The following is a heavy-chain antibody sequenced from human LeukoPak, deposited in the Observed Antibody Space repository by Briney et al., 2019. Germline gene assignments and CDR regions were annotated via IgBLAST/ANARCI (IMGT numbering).Heavy chain of an antibody. CDR2: IRSKANSYAT. J-gene: IGHJ4*02. Sequence: GGSLRLSCASSGFTFSGSAMHGVRQASGKGLEGVGRIRSKANSYATAYAASVNGKCTISRDDSKNTAYLQMNSLKTEDTAVYYCTSPSGYSSGWFPSYWGQGTLVTVSS. CDR3: TSPSGYSSGWFPSY. V-gene: IGHV3-73*01. CDR1: GFTFSGSA. D-gene: IGHD6-19*01.